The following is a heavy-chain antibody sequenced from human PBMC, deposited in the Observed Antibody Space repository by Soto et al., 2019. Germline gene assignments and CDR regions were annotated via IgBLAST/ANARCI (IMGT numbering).Heavy chain of an antibody. V-gene: IGHV4-34*01. CDR2: INHSGST. J-gene: IGHJ4*02. CDR3: ARAYCTTTSCSSFDY. Sequence: SQTLSLTCAVYGGSFSGYYWSWIRQPPGKGLEWIGEINHSGSTNYNPSLKSRVTISVDTSKNQFSLKLSSVSAADTALYFCARAYCTTTSCSSFDYWGQGTLVTVSS. CDR1: GGSFSGYY. D-gene: IGHD2-2*01.